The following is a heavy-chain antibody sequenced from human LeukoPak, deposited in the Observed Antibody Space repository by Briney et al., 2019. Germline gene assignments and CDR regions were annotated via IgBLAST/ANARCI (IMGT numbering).Heavy chain of an antibody. CDR1: GFTFSNYA. Sequence: GESLRLSCEASGFTFSNYAMSWVRQAPGKGLEWVSSISGSSDNTNYADSVNGRSTISRDNSKNTLYLQMNSLRAEDTAVYYCARAGYYLSPYFFDYWGQGTLVTVSS. CDR2: ISGSSDNT. J-gene: IGHJ4*02. CDR3: ARAGYYLSPYFFDY. V-gene: IGHV3-23*01. D-gene: IGHD3-3*01.